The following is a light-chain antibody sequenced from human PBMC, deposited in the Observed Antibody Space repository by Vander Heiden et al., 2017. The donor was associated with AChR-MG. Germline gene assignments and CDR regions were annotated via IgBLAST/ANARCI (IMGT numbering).Light chain of an antibody. CDR1: RLGDKY. CDR3: QAWDSSTVV. J-gene: IGLJ2*01. Sequence: SYELTQPPPVSVSPGQTASITCYGDRLGDKYASWYQQKPGQSPVLVIYQDTKRPSGIPERLSGSNSGNTATLTISGTQAMDEADYYCQAWDSSTVVFGGGTKLTVL. CDR2: QDT. V-gene: IGLV3-1*01.